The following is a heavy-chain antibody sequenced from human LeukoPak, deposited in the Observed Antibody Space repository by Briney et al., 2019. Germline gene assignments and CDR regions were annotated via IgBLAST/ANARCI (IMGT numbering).Heavy chain of an antibody. CDR1: GFTFSSYW. J-gene: IGHJ4*02. Sequence: GGSLRLSCAASGFTFSSYWMSWVRQAPGKGLERVANIKQDGSEKYYVDSEKGRFTISRDNAKNSLYLQMNSLRAEDTAVYYCAREVMDYYGSGSSYYFDYWGQGTLVTVSS. CDR2: IKQDGSEK. CDR3: AREVMDYYGSGSSYYFDY. V-gene: IGHV3-7*01. D-gene: IGHD3-10*01.